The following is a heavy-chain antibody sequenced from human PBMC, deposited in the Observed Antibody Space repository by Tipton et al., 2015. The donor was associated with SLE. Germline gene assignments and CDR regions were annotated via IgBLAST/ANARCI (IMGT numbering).Heavy chain of an antibody. CDR3: ASQRGYSYGVDY. CDR2: IYYSGGT. CDR1: GGSISSYY. Sequence: TLSLTCTVSGGSISSYYWSWIRQPPGKGLEWIGYIYYSGGTNYNPSLKSRVTISVDTSKNQFSLKLSSVTAADTAVYYCASQRGYSYGVDYWGQGTLVTVSS. J-gene: IGHJ4*02. V-gene: IGHV4-59*01. D-gene: IGHD5-18*01.